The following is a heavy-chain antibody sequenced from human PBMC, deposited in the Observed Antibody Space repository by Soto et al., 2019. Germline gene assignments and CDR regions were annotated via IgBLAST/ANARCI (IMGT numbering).Heavy chain of an antibody. Sequence: PGESLKISCKASGYIIKNYWIGWVRQMPGQGPEWMGIIFPDDSDTRYSPSFQGHVTISVDKSISTAYVQWSSLKASDSAIYYCFRGGVTSRTFDYWGQGTLVTV. D-gene: IGHD3-16*01. V-gene: IGHV5-51*01. J-gene: IGHJ4*02. CDR2: IFPDDSDT. CDR3: FRGGVTSRTFDY. CDR1: GYIIKNYW.